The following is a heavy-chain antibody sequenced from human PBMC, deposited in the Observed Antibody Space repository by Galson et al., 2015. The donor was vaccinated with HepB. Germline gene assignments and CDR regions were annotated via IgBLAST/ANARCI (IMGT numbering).Heavy chain of an antibody. Sequence: SLRLSCAAPGFTVSSKYMSWVRQAPGKGLEWVSVIYSGGSTYYADSVKGRFTISRDNSKNTLYLQMNSLRAEDTAVYYCARSGSGYYSAPPDYWGQGTLVTVSS. V-gene: IGHV3-66*01. J-gene: IGHJ4*02. CDR2: IYSGGST. D-gene: IGHD3-22*01. CDR3: ARSGSGYYSAPPDY. CDR1: GFTVSSKY.